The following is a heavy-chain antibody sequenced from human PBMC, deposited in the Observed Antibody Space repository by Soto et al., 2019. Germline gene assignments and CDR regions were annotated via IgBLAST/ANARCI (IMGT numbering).Heavy chain of an antibody. CDR1: GFTFSSYA. D-gene: IGHD6-13*01. CDR3: AKDGGGIAADQFDY. CDR2: ISGSGGST. V-gene: IGHV3-23*01. J-gene: IGHJ4*02. Sequence: EVQLLESGGGLVQPGGSLRLSCAASGFTFSSYAMSWVRQAPGKGLEWVSAISGSGGSTYYADSVKVRFTNSRGNSKNTPYAQMNSLRAEDTAVYYWAKDGGGIAADQFDYWGQGGLVTVSS.